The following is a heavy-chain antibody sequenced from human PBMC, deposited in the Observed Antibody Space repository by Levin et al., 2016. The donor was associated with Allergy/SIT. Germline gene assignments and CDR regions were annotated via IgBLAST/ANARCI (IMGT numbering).Heavy chain of an antibody. CDR3: ARVRSGWDTLYWYFDL. J-gene: IGHJ2*01. Sequence: SETLSLTCTVSGGSISSGGYYWSWIRQHPGKGLEWIGYIYYSGSTYYNPSLKSRVTISVDTSKNQFSLELSSVTAADTAVYYCARVRSGWDTLYWYFDLWGRGTLVTVSS. CDR2: IYYSGST. V-gene: IGHV4-31*03. D-gene: IGHD6-19*01. CDR1: GGSISSGGYY.